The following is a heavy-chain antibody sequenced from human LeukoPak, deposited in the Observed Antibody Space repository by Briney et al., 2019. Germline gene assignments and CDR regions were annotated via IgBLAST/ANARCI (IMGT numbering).Heavy chain of an antibody. J-gene: IGHJ4*02. CDR1: GGSISSYY. D-gene: IGHD3-22*01. Sequence: SETLSLTCTVSGGSISSYYWSWIRQPPGKGLEWIGYIYYSGSTNYNPSLKSRVTISVDTSKNQFSLKLSSVTAADTAVYYCARGSMVNYFDSSGYYNYWGQGALVTVYS. V-gene: IGHV4-59*01. CDR3: ARGSMVNYFDSSGYYNY. CDR2: IYYSGST.